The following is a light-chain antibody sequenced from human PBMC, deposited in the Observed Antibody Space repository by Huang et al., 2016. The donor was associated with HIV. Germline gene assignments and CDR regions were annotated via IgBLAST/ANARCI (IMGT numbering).Light chain of an antibody. Sequence: DVVLTQSPLSLPVTLGQPASISCWSSQSLIYSDGNTYLSWFQQRPGQSPRRLIYTISNRESGVPDRFSGSGSGSDFTLNISKVEAEDVAVYYCMQGTHWPPITFGQGTRLEIK. CDR1: QSLIYSDGNTY. CDR2: TIS. J-gene: IGKJ5*01. V-gene: IGKV2-30*01. CDR3: MQGTHWPPIT.